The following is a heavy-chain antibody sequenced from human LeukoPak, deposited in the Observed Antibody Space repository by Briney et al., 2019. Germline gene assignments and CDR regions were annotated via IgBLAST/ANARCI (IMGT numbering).Heavy chain of an antibody. CDR1: GFIFSSYW. CDR3: AKDLRYTVTLFDY. CDR2: IHTDGSET. Sequence: GGSLRLSCEASGFIFSSYWMGWVRQVPGKGLEWVANIHTDGSETSYVDSVKGRFTISRDNSKNTLYLQMNSLRAEDTAVYYCAKDLRYTVTLFDYWGQGTLVTVSS. V-gene: IGHV3-7*03. D-gene: IGHD4-11*01. J-gene: IGHJ4*02.